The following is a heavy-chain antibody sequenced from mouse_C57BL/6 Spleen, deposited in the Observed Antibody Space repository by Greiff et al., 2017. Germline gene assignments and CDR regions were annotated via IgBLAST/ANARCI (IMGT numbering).Heavy chain of an antibody. V-gene: IGHV1-80*01. D-gene: IGHD2-2*01. CDR1: GYAFSSYW. J-gene: IGHJ4*01. CDR2: IYPGDGDT. Sequence: VQLQQSGAELVKPGASVKISCKASGYAFSSYWMNWVKQRPGTGLEWIGQIYPGDGDTNYNGKFKGKATLTADKSSSTAYMQLSSLTSEDSAVYFCARGDYGYLYAMDYWGQGTSVTVSS. CDR3: ARGDYGYLYAMDY.